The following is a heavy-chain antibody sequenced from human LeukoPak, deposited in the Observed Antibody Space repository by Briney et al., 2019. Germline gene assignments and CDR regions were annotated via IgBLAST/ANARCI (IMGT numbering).Heavy chain of an antibody. D-gene: IGHD3-16*02. CDR1: GYTFTGYY. J-gene: IGHJ4*02. Sequence: ASVKVSCKACGYTFTGYYMQWVRQAPGQGLEWMGWINPNSGGTNYAQKFQGWVTMTRDTSISTAYMELSRLRSDDTAVYYCARDMDRGLRLGELSLMGFEYWGQGTLVTVSS. CDR2: INPNSGGT. CDR3: ARDMDRGLRLGELSLMGFEY. V-gene: IGHV1-2*04.